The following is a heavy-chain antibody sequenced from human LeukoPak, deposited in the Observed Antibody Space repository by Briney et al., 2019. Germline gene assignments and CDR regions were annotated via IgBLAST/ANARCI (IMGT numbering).Heavy chain of an antibody. D-gene: IGHD2-2*01. CDR3: ARGRKYCSSTSCYPRDY. CDR1: GFTFDDYG. CDR2: INWNGGST. Sequence: PGGSLRLSCAASGFTFDDYGMSWVRQAPGKGLEWVSGINWNGGSTGYADSVKGRSTISRDNAKNSLYLQMNSLRAEDTALYYCARGRKYCSSTSCYPRDYWGQGTLVTVSS. V-gene: IGHV3-20*04. J-gene: IGHJ4*02.